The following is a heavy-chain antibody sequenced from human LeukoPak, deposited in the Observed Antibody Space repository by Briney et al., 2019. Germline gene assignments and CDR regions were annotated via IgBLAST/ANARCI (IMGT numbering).Heavy chain of an antibody. J-gene: IGHJ5*02. CDR1: GGSISSYY. CDR2: IYYSGST. Sequence: PSETLSLTCTVSGGSISSYYWSWIRQPPGKGLEWIGYIYYSGSTNYNPSLKSRVTISVDTSKNQFSLKLSSVTAADTAMYYCARSKIGDWFDPWGQGTLVTVAS. CDR3: ARSKIGDWFDP. V-gene: IGHV4-59*01. D-gene: IGHD3-16*01.